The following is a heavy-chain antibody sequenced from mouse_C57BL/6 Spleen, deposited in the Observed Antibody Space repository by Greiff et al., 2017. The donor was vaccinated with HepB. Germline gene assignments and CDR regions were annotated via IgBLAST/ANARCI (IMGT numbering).Heavy chain of an antibody. CDR1: GFSLTSYG. D-gene: IGHD1-1*01. J-gene: IGHJ1*03. CDR3: AKQGIYYYGSSYLFWYFDV. V-gene: IGHV2-3*01. Sequence: VKLVESGPGLVAPSQSLSITCTVSGFSLTSYGVSWVRQPPGKGLEWLGVIWGDGSTNYHSALISRLSISKDNSKSQVFLKLNSLQTDDTATYYCAKQGIYYYGSSYLFWYFDVWGTGTTVTVSS. CDR2: IWGDGST.